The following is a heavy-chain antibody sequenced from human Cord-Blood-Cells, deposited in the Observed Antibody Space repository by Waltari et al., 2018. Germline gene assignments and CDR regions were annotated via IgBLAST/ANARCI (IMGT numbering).Heavy chain of an antibody. J-gene: IGHJ5*02. V-gene: IGHV3-7*01. CDR3: AREGNDFWSGSNWFDP. CDR2: IKQDGSEK. Sequence: EVQLVESGGGLVQPGGSLRLSCAASGFTFSSYWMSWVRQAPGKGLEWVANIKQDGSEKYYGDSVKGRFTISRDHAKNSLYLQMNSLRAEDTAVYYCAREGNDFWSGSNWFDPWGQGTLVTVSS. CDR1: GFTFSSYW. D-gene: IGHD3-3*01.